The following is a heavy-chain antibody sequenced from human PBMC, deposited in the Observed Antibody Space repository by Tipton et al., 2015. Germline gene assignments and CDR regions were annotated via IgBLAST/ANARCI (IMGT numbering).Heavy chain of an antibody. Sequence: LSLTCTVSGDSISSGAYYWSWIRQHPGKGLEWIGYIYDSGSTYYNPSLKSRVAISVDTSKNHFSLRLSSVTAADTAIYYCARDVRPDYYDSSGYHSLFDYWGQGALVTVSS. V-gene: IGHV4-31*03. D-gene: IGHD3-22*01. J-gene: IGHJ4*02. CDR2: IYDSGST. CDR3: ARDVRPDYYDSSGYHSLFDY. CDR1: GDSISSGAYY.